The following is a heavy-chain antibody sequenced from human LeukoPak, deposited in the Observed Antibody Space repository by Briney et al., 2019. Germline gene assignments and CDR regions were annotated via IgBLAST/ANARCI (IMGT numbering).Heavy chain of an antibody. CDR1: GGTFSSYA. D-gene: IGHD2-2*01. Sequence: ASVKVSCKASGGTFSSYAISWVRQAPGQGLEWMGWINPNSGGTNYAQKFQGRVTMTRDTSISTAYMELSRLRSDDTAVYYCASLQDIVVVPTHYYYYGMDVWGQGTTVTVSS. J-gene: IGHJ6*02. CDR3: ASLQDIVVVPTHYYYYGMDV. CDR2: INPNSGGT. V-gene: IGHV1-2*02.